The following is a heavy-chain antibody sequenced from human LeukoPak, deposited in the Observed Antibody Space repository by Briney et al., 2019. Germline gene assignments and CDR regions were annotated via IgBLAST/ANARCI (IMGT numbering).Heavy chain of an antibody. CDR3: ARVPTYCGGDCYGYYFDY. J-gene: IGHJ4*02. CDR2: IYHSGST. V-gene: IGHV4-38-2*02. Sequence: SETLSLTCTVSGYSISSGYYWGWIRPPPGKGLEWIGSIYHSGSTYYNPSLKSRVTISVDTSKNQFSLKLSSVAAADTAVYYCARVPTYCGGDCYGYYFDYWGQGTLVTVSS. D-gene: IGHD2-21*02. CDR1: GYSISSGYY.